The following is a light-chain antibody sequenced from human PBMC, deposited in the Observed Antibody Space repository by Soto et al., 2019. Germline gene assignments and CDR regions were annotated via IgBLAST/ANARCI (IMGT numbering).Light chain of an antibody. CDR1: QSVGSSY. V-gene: IGKV3-20*01. J-gene: IGKJ3*01. Sequence: EIVLTQSPGTLSLSPGERATLSCRASQSVGSSYLAWYQQKPGQAPRLLTYDASSRAPGIPDRFSGSGSGTDFTLTISRLEPEDFAVYYCQQYGSSPITFGPGTKVDIK. CDR3: QQYGSSPIT. CDR2: DAS.